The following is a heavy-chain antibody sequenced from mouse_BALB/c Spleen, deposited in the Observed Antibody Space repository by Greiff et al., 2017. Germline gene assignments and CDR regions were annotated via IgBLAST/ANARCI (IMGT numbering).Heavy chain of an antibody. V-gene: IGHV1-5*01. Sequence: EVQLQQSGTVLARPGASVKMSCKASGYSFTSYWMHWVKQRPGQGLDWIGAIYPGNSDTSYNQKFKGKAKLTAVTSASTAYMELSSLTNEDSAVYYCTRSYGNYYAMDYWGQGTSVTVSS. CDR1: GYSFTSYW. J-gene: IGHJ4*01. CDR3: TRSYGNYYAMDY. D-gene: IGHD2-1*01. CDR2: IYPGNSDT.